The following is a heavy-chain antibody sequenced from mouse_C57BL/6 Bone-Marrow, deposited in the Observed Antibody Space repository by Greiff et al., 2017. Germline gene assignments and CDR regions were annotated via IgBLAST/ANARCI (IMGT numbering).Heavy chain of an antibody. Sequence: EVQVVESGEGLVKPGGSLKLSCAASGFTFSSYAMSWVRQTPEKRLEWVAYISSGGDYIYYADPVKGRFTISRDNARNTLYLQMSSLKSEDTAMYYCTRFYDYDRGFDYWGQGTTLTVSS. V-gene: IGHV5-9-1*02. J-gene: IGHJ2*01. CDR3: TRFYDYDRGFDY. D-gene: IGHD2-4*01. CDR2: ISSGGDYI. CDR1: GFTFSSYA.